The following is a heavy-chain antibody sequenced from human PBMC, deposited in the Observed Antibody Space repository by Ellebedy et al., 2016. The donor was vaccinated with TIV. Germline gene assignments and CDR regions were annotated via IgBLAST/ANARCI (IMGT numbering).Heavy chain of an antibody. D-gene: IGHD6-25*01. CDR2: ISSTTIYI. CDR1: GFTFNTYT. J-gene: IGHJ2*01. Sequence: PGGSLRLSCAASGFTFNTYTMTWVRQAPGKGLEWVSSISSTTIYIYYADSMKGRITISRDNTKNSLYLQMHSLRAEDTAVYYCARDPGRQVDGYFDLWGRGTLVTVSS. V-gene: IGHV3-21*01. CDR3: ARDPGRQVDGYFDL.